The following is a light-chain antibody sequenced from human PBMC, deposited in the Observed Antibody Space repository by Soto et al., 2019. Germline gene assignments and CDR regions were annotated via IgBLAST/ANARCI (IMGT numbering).Light chain of an antibody. V-gene: IGLV2-14*01. CDR2: EVR. CDR1: TNDIGGYNY. Sequence: QSVLTQPASVSGSPGQSITISCSGTTNDIGGYNYVSWYQHHPGKVPKVIIYEVRNRPSGVANRFSGSKSGNTASLPISGLQAEDEANYYCCSYTISATIVFRGGTKVTVL. CDR3: CSYTISATIV. J-gene: IGLJ3*02.